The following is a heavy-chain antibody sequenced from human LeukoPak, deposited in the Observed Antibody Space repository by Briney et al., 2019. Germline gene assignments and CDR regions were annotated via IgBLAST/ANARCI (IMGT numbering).Heavy chain of an antibody. CDR3: ARTPDYYDSSGYYFDY. J-gene: IGHJ4*02. CDR1: GFTFSSYA. Sequence: GRSLRLSCAASGFTFSSYAMHWVRQAPGKGLEWVAVISYDGSNKYYADSVKGRFTISRDNSKNTLYLQMNSLRAEDTAVYYCARTPDYYDSSGYYFDYWGQGTLVTVSS. V-gene: IGHV3-30*04. D-gene: IGHD3-22*01. CDR2: ISYDGSNK.